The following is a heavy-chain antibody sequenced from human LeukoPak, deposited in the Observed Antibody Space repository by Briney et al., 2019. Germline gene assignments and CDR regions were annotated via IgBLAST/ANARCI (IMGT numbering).Heavy chain of an antibody. CDR1: GFTFSNAW. Sequence: PGGSLRLSCAASGFTFSNAWMSWVRQAPGKGLEWVGRIKSKTDGGTTDYAAPVKGRFTISRDDSKNTVFLQMNSLKPEDTAVYYCTTDRGYSYSYTYWGQGTLVTVSS. D-gene: IGHD5-18*01. CDR2: IKSKTDGGTT. CDR3: TTDRGYSYSYTY. J-gene: IGHJ4*02. V-gene: IGHV3-15*01.